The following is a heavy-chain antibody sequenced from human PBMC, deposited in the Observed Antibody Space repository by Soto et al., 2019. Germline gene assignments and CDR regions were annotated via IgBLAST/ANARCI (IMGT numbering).Heavy chain of an antibody. CDR1: GFTFSSNA. D-gene: IGHD6-6*01. CDR2: ISGSGGST. V-gene: IGHV3-23*01. Sequence: GGSLRLSCAASGFTFSSNAMSWVRQAPGKGLEWVSSISGSGGSTYYADSVKGRFTISRDNFKNTLYLQMNSLRAEDTAIYYCAKDLLGGYSSSVGWFDPWGQGTLVTVSS. CDR3: AKDLLGGYSSSVGWFDP. J-gene: IGHJ5*02.